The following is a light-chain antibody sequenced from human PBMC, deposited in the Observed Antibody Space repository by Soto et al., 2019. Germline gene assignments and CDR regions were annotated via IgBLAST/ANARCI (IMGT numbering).Light chain of an antibody. J-gene: IGKJ2*01. CDR2: KAS. CDR3: QRSISYSYT. Sequence: DIQMTQSPSTLSASVGDRVTITCRASQSISSWLAWYQQKPGKAPKLLIYKASSLESGVPSRFSGSGSGTEFTLTISSLQPDDFATYYCQRSISYSYTFGQGTKLEIK. CDR1: QSISSW. V-gene: IGKV1-5*03.